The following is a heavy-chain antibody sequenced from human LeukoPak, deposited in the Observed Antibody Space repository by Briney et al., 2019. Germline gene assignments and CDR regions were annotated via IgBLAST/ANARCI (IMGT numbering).Heavy chain of an antibody. D-gene: IGHD6-19*01. J-gene: IGHJ4*02. V-gene: IGHV1-24*01. CDR3: ATAPQRYSSGWYGDY. CDR1: GYTLTELS. CDR2: FDPEDGET. Sequence: ASVKVSCKVSGYTLTELSMHWVRQAPGKGLEGRGGFDPEDGETIYAQKFQGRVTMTEDTSTDTAYMELSSLRSEDTAVYYCATAPQRYSSGWYGDYWGQGTLVTVSS.